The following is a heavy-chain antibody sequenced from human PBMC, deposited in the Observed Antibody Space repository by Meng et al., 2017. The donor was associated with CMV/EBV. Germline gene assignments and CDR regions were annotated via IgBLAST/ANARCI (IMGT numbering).Heavy chain of an antibody. CDR2: ISYDGGNK. V-gene: IGHV3-30-3*01. CDR3: ARDRIQSYFDY. Sequence: LSCAASGFTFSSYAMHWVRQAPDEGLEWVAVISYDGGNKYYADSVKGRFTISRDNSKNTLYLQMNSLRAEDTAVYYCARDRIQSYFDYWGQGTLVTVSS. D-gene: IGHD5-18*01. CDR1: GFTFSSYA. J-gene: IGHJ4*02.